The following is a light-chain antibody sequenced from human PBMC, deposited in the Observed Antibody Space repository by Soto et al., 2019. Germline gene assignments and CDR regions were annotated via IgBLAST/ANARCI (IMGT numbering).Light chain of an antibody. CDR1: QSISSR. CDR2: KAS. Sequence: DIQMTQSPSTLSASVGDRGTITCRASQSISSRLAWYQQKPGRAPKLLIYKASYLELGVPSRFSGSGSGTEFTLTISSLQPDDFATYSCQQYNSDYPTFGQGTKVEAK. J-gene: IGKJ1*01. CDR3: QQYNSDYPT. V-gene: IGKV1-5*03.